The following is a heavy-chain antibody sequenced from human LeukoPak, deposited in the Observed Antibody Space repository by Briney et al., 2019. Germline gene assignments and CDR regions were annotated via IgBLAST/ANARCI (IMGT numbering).Heavy chain of an antibody. J-gene: IGHJ4*02. CDR3: AKDLYYGPGSYGDY. D-gene: IGHD3-10*01. Sequence: GGSLRLSCAASGFTFSSYAMSWVRQAPGKGLEWVSAISGSGGSTYYADSVKGRFTISRDNSKNTLYLQMNSLRAEDTAVYYCAKDLYYGPGSYGDYWGQGTLVTVSS. CDR1: GFTFSSYA. V-gene: IGHV3-23*01. CDR2: ISGSGGST.